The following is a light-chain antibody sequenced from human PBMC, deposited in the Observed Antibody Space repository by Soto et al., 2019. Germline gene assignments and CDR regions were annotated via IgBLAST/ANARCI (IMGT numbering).Light chain of an antibody. Sequence: QSVLTQSSSASASLGSSVKLTCTLSSGHSSYIIAWHQQQPGKAPRYLMKLEGSGSYNKGSGVPDRFSGSSSGADRYLTISYLQFEDEADYYCETWVSYTRVFGGGTKVTVL. CDR1: SGHSSYI. V-gene: IGLV4-60*02. CDR3: ETWVSYTRV. J-gene: IGLJ3*02. CDR2: LEGSGSY.